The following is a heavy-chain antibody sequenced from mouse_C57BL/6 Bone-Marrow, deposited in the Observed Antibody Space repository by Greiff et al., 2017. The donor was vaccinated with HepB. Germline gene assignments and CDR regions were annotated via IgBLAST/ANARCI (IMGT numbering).Heavy chain of an antibody. CDR1: GYSITSGYY. CDR3: ARVGGYDGYYAMDY. Sequence: EVKVEESGPGLVKPSQSLSLTCSVTGYSITSGYYWNWIRQFPGNKLEWMGYISYDGSNNYNPSLKNRISITRDTSKNQFFLKLNSVTTEDTATYYCARVGGYDGYYAMDYWGQGTSVTVSS. D-gene: IGHD2-3*01. J-gene: IGHJ4*01. CDR2: ISYDGSN. V-gene: IGHV3-6*01.